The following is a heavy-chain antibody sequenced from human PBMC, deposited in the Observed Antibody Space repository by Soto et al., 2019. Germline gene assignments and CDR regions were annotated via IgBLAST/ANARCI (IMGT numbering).Heavy chain of an antibody. Sequence: SETLSLTCAVFGGSFSGDFWNWLRQSPGTGLGCIGDIRDCGSTNYRPSLKSRVTISVDTSKNQFSLKLSSVTAADTAVYYCARAVVAGTRGGYFDYWGQGTLVTVSS. CDR2: IRDCGST. CDR3: ARAVVAGTRGGYFDY. CDR1: GGSFSGDF. D-gene: IGHD6-19*01. J-gene: IGHJ4*02. V-gene: IGHV4-34*01.